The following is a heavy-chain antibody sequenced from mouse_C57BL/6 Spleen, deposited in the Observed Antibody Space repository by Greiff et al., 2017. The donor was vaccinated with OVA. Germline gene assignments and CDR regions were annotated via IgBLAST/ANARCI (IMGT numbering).Heavy chain of an antibody. CDR3: ARSSTMVTYYFDY. Sequence: VQLQQSGAELVKPGASVKISCKASGYAFSSYWMNWVKQRPGKGLEWIGQIYPGAGDTNYNGKLKGKATLTSDKSSSTACMQLSSLTSEDSAVYICARSSTMVTYYFDYWGQGTTLTVSS. CDR1: GYAFSSYW. CDR2: IYPGAGDT. J-gene: IGHJ2*01. V-gene: IGHV1-80*01. D-gene: IGHD2-2*01.